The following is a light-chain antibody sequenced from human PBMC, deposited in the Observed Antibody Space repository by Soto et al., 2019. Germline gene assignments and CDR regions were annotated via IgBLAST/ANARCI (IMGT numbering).Light chain of an antibody. CDR3: QQRTDRPPWT. V-gene: IGKV3-11*01. Sequence: EIVLPQSPATLSLSPGERATLSCRASQSIGLAIAWYQHKPGQAPRLLIFDASQRATGIPARFRGSGSGTDFTLSISSLEPEDFAVYYCQQRTDRPPWTVGQGTK. CDR1: QSIGLA. J-gene: IGKJ1*01. CDR2: DAS.